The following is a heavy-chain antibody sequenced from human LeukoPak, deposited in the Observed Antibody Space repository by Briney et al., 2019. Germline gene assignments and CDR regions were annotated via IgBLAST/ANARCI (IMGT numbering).Heavy chain of an antibody. CDR1: GGSISSYY. CDR3: ARRCCDSSEWNPYYFDY. D-gene: IGHD3-22*01. CDR2: IYYSGST. V-gene: IGHV4-59*12. J-gene: IGHJ4*02. Sequence: SETLSLTCTVSGGSISSYYWSWIRQPPGKGLEWIGYIYYSGSTNYNPSLKSRVTISVDTSKNQFSLKLSSVTAADTAVYYCARRCCDSSEWNPYYFDYWGQGTLVTVFS.